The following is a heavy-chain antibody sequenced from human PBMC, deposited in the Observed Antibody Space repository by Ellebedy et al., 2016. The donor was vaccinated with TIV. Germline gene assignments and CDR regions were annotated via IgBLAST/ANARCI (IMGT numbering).Heavy chain of an antibody. CDR3: TSSTWYSDS. J-gene: IGHJ4*02. Sequence: GGSLRLSXAASGFTFSSYGMHWVRQAPGKGLEWVAFISYDVDIKYYGDSVRGRFTISRDNAKNSLYLQMDSLRAEDTALYYCTSSTWYSDSWGQGTLVTVSS. V-gene: IGHV3-33*05. D-gene: IGHD2-2*01. CDR2: ISYDVDIK. CDR1: GFTFSSYG.